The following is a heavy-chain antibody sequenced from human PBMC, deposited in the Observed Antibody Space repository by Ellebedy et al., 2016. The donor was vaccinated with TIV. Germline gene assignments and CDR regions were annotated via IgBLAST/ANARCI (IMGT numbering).Heavy chain of an antibody. CDR1: GFAFSSYG. CDR2: IWYDGSNK. J-gene: IGHJ5*02. CDR3: ARDGVVPAGGVPQFDP. D-gene: IGHD2-2*01. Sequence: GGSLRLSCAASGFAFSSYGIHWVRQAPGKGLEWVTVIWYDGSNKYYADSVKGRFNISRDNPKNTLYLQMNSLRAEDTAVYNCARDGVVPAGGVPQFDPWGQGTLVTVSS. V-gene: IGHV3-33*01.